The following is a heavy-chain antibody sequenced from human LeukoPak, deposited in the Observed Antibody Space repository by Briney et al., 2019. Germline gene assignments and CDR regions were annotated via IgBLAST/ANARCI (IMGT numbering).Heavy chain of an antibody. CDR2: IWYDGSNK. J-gene: IGHJ4*02. CDR1: GFTFSSYG. D-gene: IGHD2-2*03. CDR3: AKEGMDRSIDY. Sequence: PGGSLRLSCAASGFTFSSYGMHWVRQAPGKGLEWVAVIWYDGSNKYYADSVKGRFTISRDNSKNTLYLQMNSLRAEDTAVYYCAKEGMDRSIDYWGQGTLVTVSS. V-gene: IGHV3-30*02.